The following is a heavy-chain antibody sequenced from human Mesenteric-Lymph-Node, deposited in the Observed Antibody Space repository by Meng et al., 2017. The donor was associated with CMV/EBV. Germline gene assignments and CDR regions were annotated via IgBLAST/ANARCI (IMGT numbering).Heavy chain of an antibody. V-gene: IGHV1-18*04. CDR2: ISAYNGNT. Sequence: YTFTSYRISWVRQAPGQGLEWIGWISAYNGNTNYAQNLQGRVTMTTDTPTSTAYMELRSLRSDDTAVYYCARDRRSYDSSGYLWDFWGQGTLVTVSS. J-gene: IGHJ4*02. CDR1: YTFTSYR. CDR3: ARDRRSYDSSGYLWDF. D-gene: IGHD3-22*01.